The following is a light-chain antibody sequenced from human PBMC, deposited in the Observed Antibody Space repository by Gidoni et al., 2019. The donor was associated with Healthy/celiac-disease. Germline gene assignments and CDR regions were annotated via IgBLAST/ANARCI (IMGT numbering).Light chain of an antibody. J-gene: IGLJ2*01. CDR1: SLPKQY. V-gene: IGLV3-25*03. CDR2: KDN. CDR3: QSADSSGTYPVV. Sequence: SYELTQPPSVSVSPGQTARITCSGDSLPKQYAYWYQQRPGQAPVLLIYKDNERPSGIPERFSVSSSGTTVTLTISGVQAEDEADYYCQSADSSGTYPVVFGGGTKLTVL.